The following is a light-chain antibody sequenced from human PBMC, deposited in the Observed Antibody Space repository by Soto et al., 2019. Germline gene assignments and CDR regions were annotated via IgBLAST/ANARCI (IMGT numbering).Light chain of an antibody. V-gene: IGLV3-25*03. Sequence: SYELTQPPSVSVSPGQTARITCSGDALPKQYAYWYQQKPGQAPVLVIYKDSERPSGIPERFSGSSSGTTVTLTISGVQAEDEAEYYCQSADSSGTSPNWVFGGGTKLTVL. CDR3: QSADSSGTSPNWV. CDR1: ALPKQY. CDR2: KDS. J-gene: IGLJ3*02.